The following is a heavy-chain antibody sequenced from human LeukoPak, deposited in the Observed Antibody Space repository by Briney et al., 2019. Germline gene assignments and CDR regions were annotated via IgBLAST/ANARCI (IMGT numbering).Heavy chain of an antibody. Sequence: GGXXRLSCAASGFTFSSYSMNWVRQAPGKGLEWVSSISSSSSYIYYADSVKGRFTISRDNAKNSLYLQMNSLRAEDTAVYYCARAAWHRRANYYMDVWGKGTTVTVSS. J-gene: IGHJ6*03. CDR2: ISSSSSYI. V-gene: IGHV3-21*01. CDR3: ARAAWHRRANYYMDV. CDR1: GFTFSSYS.